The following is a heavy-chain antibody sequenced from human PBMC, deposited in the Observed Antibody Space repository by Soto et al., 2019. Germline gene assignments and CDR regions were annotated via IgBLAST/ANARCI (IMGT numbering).Heavy chain of an antibody. J-gene: IGHJ6*03. CDR1: GFTFRSYA. Sequence: GGPLRLSCAASGFTFRSYAMSWVRQAPRKGLEWVSAISGSGGSTYYADSVKGRFTISRDNSKNTLYLQMNSLRAEDTAVYYCAKSPSTTASYYYYYYMDVWGKGITVTVSS. D-gene: IGHD4-17*01. CDR2: ISGSGGST. CDR3: AKSPSTTASYYYYYYMDV. V-gene: IGHV3-23*01.